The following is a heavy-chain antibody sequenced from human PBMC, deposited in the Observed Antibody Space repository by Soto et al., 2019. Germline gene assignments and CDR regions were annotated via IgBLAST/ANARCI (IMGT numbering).Heavy chain of an antibody. D-gene: IGHD3-22*01. V-gene: IGHV4-31*02. Sequence: WTWIRQPPGKGLEWIGYIYYSESTNYNPSLKSRVTISIDTSESQFSLKLSSVTVADTAVYYCARSDSSGKTRYYFDYWGQGTLVTVSS. J-gene: IGHJ4*02. CDR2: IYYSEST. CDR3: ARSDSSGKTRYYFDY.